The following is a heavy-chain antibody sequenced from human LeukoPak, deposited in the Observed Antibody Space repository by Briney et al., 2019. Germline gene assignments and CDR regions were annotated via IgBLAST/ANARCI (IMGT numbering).Heavy chain of an antibody. CDR2: IRSNSKYI. Sequence: GGSLRLSCAASGFTFSDAWMSWVRQAPGKGLEWVSSIRSNSKYIYYADSVKGRFTFSRDNAKNSLYLQMNSLRVEDTAVYYCARDEGEYYYDSSGVDYWGQGTLVTVSS. CDR1: GFTFSDAW. CDR3: ARDEGEYYYDSSGVDY. D-gene: IGHD3-22*01. J-gene: IGHJ4*02. V-gene: IGHV3-21*01.